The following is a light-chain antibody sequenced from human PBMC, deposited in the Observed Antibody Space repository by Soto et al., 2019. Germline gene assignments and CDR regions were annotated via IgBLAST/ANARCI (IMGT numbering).Light chain of an antibody. J-gene: IGKJ1*01. Sequence: DIPMTQSPSTLSASVGDRVIVTCRASESISNWLAWYQQKPGKAPNLLIYKASSLKSGVPLRFSGSGSGTEFTLTISSLQPDDFATYYCQQYNSYWTFGQGTKVDI. CDR2: KAS. CDR3: QQYNSYWT. CDR1: ESISNW. V-gene: IGKV1-5*03.